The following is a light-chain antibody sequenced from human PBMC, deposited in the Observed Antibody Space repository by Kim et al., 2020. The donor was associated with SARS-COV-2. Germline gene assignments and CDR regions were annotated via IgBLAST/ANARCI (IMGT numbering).Light chain of an antibody. Sequence: QSVTTPCTGTSSDVGEYDFVSWYQQYPGQAPKLLIYEVTKRPSGVPDRFSGSKSGYTASLTVSGLQSEDEAQYYCSAYAGFSTLVFGTGTKVTVL. CDR3: SAYAGFSTLV. CDR2: EVT. J-gene: IGLJ1*01. CDR1: SSDVGEYDF. V-gene: IGLV2-8*01.